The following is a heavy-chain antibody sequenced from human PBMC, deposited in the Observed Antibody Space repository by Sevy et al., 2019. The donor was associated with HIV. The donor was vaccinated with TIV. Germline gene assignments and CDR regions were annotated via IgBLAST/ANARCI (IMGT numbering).Heavy chain of an antibody. CDR1: GFTFNSNA. Sequence: GGSLRLSCAASGFTFNSNAMSWVRQAPGKGLEWVSTISGSGGSTYYADSVKGRFTISRDNSKNTVYLQMNSLRAEDTAIYYCTNRGVVIITGFDYWAREPWSPSPQ. V-gene: IGHV3-23*01. CDR3: TNRGVVIITGFDY. J-gene: IGHJ4*02. CDR2: ISGSGGST. D-gene: IGHD1-20*01.